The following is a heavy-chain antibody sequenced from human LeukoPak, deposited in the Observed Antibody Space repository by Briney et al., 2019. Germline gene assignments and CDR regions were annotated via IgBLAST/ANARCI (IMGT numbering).Heavy chain of an antibody. CDR2: IIPISGTA. D-gene: IGHD3-10*01. CDR1: GGTFSSYA. CDR3: ARDQPSGSQEN. V-gene: IGHV1-69*05. J-gene: IGHJ4*02. Sequence: GASVKVSCKASGGTFSSYAISWVRQAPGQGLEWMGGIIPISGTANYAQKFQGRVTITTDESTSTAYMELSSLRSEDTAVYYCARDQPSGSQENWGQGTLVTVSS.